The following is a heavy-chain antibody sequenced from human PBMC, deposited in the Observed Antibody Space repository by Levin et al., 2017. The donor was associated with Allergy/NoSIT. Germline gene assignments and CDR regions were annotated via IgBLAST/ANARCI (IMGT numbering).Heavy chain of an antibody. CDR2: ISDSGDST. CDR3: ARRDGPAGYTSGRFDS. Sequence: GGSLRLSCAASGFTFSNYAMSWVRQAPGKGLEWVSGISDSGDSTYYADSVKGRFTISRDNSKNTLCLQMSSLRAEDTAIYFCARRDGPAGYTSGRFDSWGQGTLVTVSS. CDR1: GFTFSNYA. J-gene: IGHJ4*02. V-gene: IGHV3-23*01. D-gene: IGHD6-19*01.